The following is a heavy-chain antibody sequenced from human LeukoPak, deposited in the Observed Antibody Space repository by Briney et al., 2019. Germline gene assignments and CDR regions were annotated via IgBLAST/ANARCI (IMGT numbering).Heavy chain of an antibody. J-gene: IGHJ5*02. Sequence: ASVKVSCKTSGYTFTDYYLHWVRQAPGQGLEWMGWINPNSGGTNYAQKFQGRVTMTRDSSISTAYMELNRLRSDDTAVYYCARGRNAVRGIIIYRWFDPWGHGALVTVSS. CDR3: ARGRNAVRGIIIYRWFDP. CDR1: GYTFTDYY. D-gene: IGHD3-10*01. V-gene: IGHV1-2*02. CDR2: INPNSGGT.